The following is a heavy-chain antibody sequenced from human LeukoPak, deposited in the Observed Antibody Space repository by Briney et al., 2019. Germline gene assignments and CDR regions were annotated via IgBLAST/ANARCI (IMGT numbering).Heavy chain of an antibody. V-gene: IGHV1-24*01. Sequence: ASVKVSCKVSGSTLTELFINYVRQPPGKRLGWRGGFHTEDGETIYAQKFQGRVTMPEHTSTDTAYMELSSLRSEDTAVYYCATVRSDYGDYYYYYGMDVWGQGTTVTVSS. CDR1: GSTLTELF. CDR3: ATVRSDYGDYYYYYGMDV. J-gene: IGHJ6*02. D-gene: IGHD4-17*01. CDR2: FHTEDGET.